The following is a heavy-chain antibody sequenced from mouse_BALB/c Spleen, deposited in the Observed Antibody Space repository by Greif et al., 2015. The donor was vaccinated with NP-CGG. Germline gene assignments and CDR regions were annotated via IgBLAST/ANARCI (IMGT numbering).Heavy chain of an antibody. Sequence: EVMLVESGGDLVKPGGSLKLSCAASGFTFSSYGMSWVRQTPEKRLEWVATISSGGSYTYYPDSVKGRFTISRDNAKNTLYLQMSSLKSEDTAMYYCARQDGNSWFAYWGQGTLVTVSA. D-gene: IGHD2-1*01. V-gene: IGHV5-6*02. CDR3: ARQDGNSWFAY. CDR1: GFTFSSYG. J-gene: IGHJ3*01. CDR2: ISSGGSYT.